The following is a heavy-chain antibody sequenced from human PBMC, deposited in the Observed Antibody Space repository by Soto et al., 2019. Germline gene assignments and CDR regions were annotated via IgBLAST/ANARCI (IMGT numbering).Heavy chain of an antibody. D-gene: IGHD3-9*01. CDR2: INAGNGNT. V-gene: IGHV1-3*01. Sequence: QVQLVQSGAEVKKPGASVKVSCKASGYTFTCYAMHWVRQAPGQRLEWMGWINAGNGNTKYSQKFQGRVTITRDTSASTAYMELSSLRSEDTAVYYCARGRGGLVIPHFDYWGQGTLVTVSS. CDR3: ARGRGGLVIPHFDY. CDR1: GYTFTCYA. J-gene: IGHJ4*02.